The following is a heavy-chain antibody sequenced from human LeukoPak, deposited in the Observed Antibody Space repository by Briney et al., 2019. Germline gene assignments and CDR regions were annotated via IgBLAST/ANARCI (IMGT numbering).Heavy chain of an antibody. CDR3: ARGPILGGHDY. D-gene: IGHD3-16*01. CDR2: ISSSGGST. V-gene: IGHV3-23*01. CDR1: GFTLSNYA. Sequence: GGSLRLSCAASGFTLSNYAMSWVRQAPGKGLQWVSGISSSGGSTYQVDSVKGRFTISRDNSKNTLYLQMNSLRAEDTAVYYCARGPILGGHDYWGQGTLVTVSS. J-gene: IGHJ4*02.